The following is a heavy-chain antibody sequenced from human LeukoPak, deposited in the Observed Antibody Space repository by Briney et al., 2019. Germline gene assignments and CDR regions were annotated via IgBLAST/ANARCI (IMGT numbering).Heavy chain of an antibody. J-gene: IGHJ4*02. CDR3: AKDQYSSSSWGDY. Sequence: GGSLRLSCAASGFTFSSYGMHWVRQAPGKGLEWVAFIRYDGSNKYYADSVKGRFTISRDNSKNTLYLQMNSLRAEDTAVYYCAKDQYSSSSWGDYWGQGTLVTVSS. CDR1: GFTFSSYG. CDR2: IRYDGSNK. V-gene: IGHV3-30*02. D-gene: IGHD6-6*01.